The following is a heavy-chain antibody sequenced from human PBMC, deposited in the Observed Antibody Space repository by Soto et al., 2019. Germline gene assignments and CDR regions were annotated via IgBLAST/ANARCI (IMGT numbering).Heavy chain of an antibody. V-gene: IGHV1-69*14. J-gene: IGHJ6*02. CDR2: IIPIFPTP. CDR3: QPEAVGLQLGGNYYYAMDV. CDR1: GGTFGNSA. D-gene: IGHD5-12*01. Sequence: QVQLVQSGAEVKKPGSSVTVSCKASGGTFGNSAISWVRQAPGQGLEWMGGIIPIFPTPDYVQKFQGRVTINANKPTSTAYMELTSLRSADTSVYFCQPEAVGLQLGGNYYYAMDVWGQGTTVTVSS.